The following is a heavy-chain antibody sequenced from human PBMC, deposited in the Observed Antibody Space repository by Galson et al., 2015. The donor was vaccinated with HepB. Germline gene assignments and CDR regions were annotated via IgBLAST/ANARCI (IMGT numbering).Heavy chain of an antibody. Sequence: SLRLSCADSGVTYSIYAMTWARQAPGKGLEWVSAISGESSGTYYADSVKGRFTLSRDNSKSTLYLKMNSLRVDDSAVYYSAKASVGITWGGWAAFSDYWGQGALVTVSS. CDR1: GVTYSIYA. CDR2: ISGESSGT. V-gene: IGHV3-23*01. D-gene: IGHD1-26*01. CDR3: AKASVGITWGGWAAFSDY. J-gene: IGHJ4*02.